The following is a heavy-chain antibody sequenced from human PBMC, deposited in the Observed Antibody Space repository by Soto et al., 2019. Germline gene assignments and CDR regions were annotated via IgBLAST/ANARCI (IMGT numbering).Heavy chain of an antibody. CDR1: GFTFISSF. V-gene: IGHV3-7*03. D-gene: IGHD6-19*01. CDR2: INQDGSGT. Sequence: GGSLRLSCVASGFTFISSFMGWVRQAPGKGLEWVANINQDGSGTYYVDSVKGRFTISRDNAKNSLYLQLNSLRTEDTAVYYCARYFRGSGRYFFDYWGQGTLVTVSS. CDR3: ARYFRGSGRYFFDY. J-gene: IGHJ4*02.